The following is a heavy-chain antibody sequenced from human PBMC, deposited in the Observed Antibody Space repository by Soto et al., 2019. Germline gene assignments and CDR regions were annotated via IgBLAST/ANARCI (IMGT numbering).Heavy chain of an antibody. CDR1: GFTFRSYS. CDR2: ITSSSGYI. J-gene: IGHJ4*02. Sequence: NPVGSLRLSCAASGFTFRSYSMNWVRQAPGKGLEWVSSITSSSGYIYYADSVKGRFTISRDDAKNSVYLQMNSLRAEDTAVYYCARAPSGVFNFDYWGQGTLVTVSS. CDR3: ARAPSGVFNFDY. D-gene: IGHD2-8*01. V-gene: IGHV3-21*01.